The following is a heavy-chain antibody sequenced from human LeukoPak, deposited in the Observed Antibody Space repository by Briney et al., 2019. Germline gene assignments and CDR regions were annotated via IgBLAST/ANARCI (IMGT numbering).Heavy chain of an antibody. V-gene: IGHV4-34*01. D-gene: IGHD5-12*01. Sequence: SETLSLTCAVYGGSFSGYYWSWIRQPPGKGLEWIGEINHSGSTNYNPSLRSRVTISGDTSKNQVSLKLSSVTAADTAVYYCARKASGYDYSWFDPWGQGILVTVSS. CDR2: INHSGST. CDR3: ARKASGYDYSWFDP. CDR1: GGSFSGYY. J-gene: IGHJ5*02.